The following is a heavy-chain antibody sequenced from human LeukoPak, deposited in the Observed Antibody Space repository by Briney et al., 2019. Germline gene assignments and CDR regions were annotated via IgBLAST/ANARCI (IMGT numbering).Heavy chain of an antibody. D-gene: IGHD6-13*01. CDR1: GYTFTSYY. V-gene: IGHV1-46*01. Sequence: ASVKLSCKASGYTFTSYYMHWVRQAPGQGLEWMGIINPSGGSTSYAQKFQGRVTMTRDTSITTAYMELRRLRSDATAVYYCARGSLLSSSSWTPPTPDWGQGTLVTLSS. J-gene: IGHJ4*02. CDR3: ARGSLLSSSSWTPPTPD. CDR2: INPSGGST.